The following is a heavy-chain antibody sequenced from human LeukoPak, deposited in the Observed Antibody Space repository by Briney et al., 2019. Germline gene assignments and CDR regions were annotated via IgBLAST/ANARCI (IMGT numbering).Heavy chain of an antibody. CDR2: IYHSGST. Sequence: PSETLSLTCAVSGYSISSGYYWGWIRQPPGKGLEWMGSIYHSGSTYYNPSLKSRVTISVDTSKNQFSLKLSSVTAADTAVYYCARHRDYSSSDYWGQGTLVTVSS. J-gene: IGHJ4*02. CDR1: GYSISSGYY. D-gene: IGHD6-6*01. CDR3: ARHRDYSSSDY. V-gene: IGHV4-38-2*01.